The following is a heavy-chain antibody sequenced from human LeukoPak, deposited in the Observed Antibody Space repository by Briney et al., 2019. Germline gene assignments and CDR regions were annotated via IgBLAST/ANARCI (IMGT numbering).Heavy chain of an antibody. Sequence: ASVKVSCKASGGALSDYTISWVRQAPGQGLEWMGAILPMLGTAKYAQSLQGRVTITTDDSSSTVYMELSSLRFEDTASYFCARDGLLTRTGMDVWGEGTTVTVSS. CDR3: ARDGLLTRTGMDV. V-gene: IGHV1-69*16. D-gene: IGHD3/OR15-3a*01. CDR1: GGALSDYT. J-gene: IGHJ6*03. CDR2: ILPMLGTA.